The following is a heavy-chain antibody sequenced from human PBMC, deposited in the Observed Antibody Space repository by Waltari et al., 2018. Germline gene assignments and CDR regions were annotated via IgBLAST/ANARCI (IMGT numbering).Heavy chain of an antibody. D-gene: IGHD7-27*01. V-gene: IGHV3-7*01. J-gene: IGHJ4*02. CDR3: ARDANWGRGCDY. CDR1: GFTFSSHW. Sequence: EVQVVESGGGLVQPGGSLRLPCAASGFTFSSHWMSWVRQAPGKGLEWVANINQAGNDKYYVDSVKGRFTVSRDNAKNSLYLQMNSLRAEDTAVYYCARDANWGRGCDYWGQGTPVIVSS. CDR2: INQAGNDK.